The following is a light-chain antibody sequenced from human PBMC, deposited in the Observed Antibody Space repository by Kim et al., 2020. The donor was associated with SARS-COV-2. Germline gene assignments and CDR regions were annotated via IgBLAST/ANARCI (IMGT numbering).Light chain of an antibody. CDR3: QQYRSSLYT. V-gene: IGKV3-20*01. CDR1: QGCCSNF. Sequence: LSPRGRATLSLRASQGCCSNFLAWHPQNPGQAPRLLIYGASSRATGIPDRFSGSGSGTDFTLIISKLEPEDFAVYFCQQYRSSLYTFGQGTKLEI. J-gene: IGKJ2*01. CDR2: GAS.